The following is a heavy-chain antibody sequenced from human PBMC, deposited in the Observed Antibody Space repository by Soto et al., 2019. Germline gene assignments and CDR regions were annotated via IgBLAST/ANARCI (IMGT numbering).Heavy chain of an antibody. Sequence: GXSVKVSCKPSGGPFITYAITWVRQAPGQGLEWMGGIIPIFGTGKYAQKFQGRVTITADESTSTAYMELSSLRPEDTAGYYCATPTTYDAGGYYFPFHYRGRGTLVTVSS. J-gene: IGHJ4*02. CDR2: IIPIFGTG. CDR1: GGPFITYA. CDR3: ATPTTYDAGGYYFPFHY. V-gene: IGHV1-69*01. D-gene: IGHD3-3*01.